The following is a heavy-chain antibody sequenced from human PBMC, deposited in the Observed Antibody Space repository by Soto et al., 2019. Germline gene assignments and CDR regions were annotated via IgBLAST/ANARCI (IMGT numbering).Heavy chain of an antibody. D-gene: IGHD6-6*01. CDR1: GYTFTSYG. Sequence: ASVKVSCKASGYTFTSYGISWVRQAPGQGLEWMGWISAYNGNTNYAQKLQGRVTMTTDTSTSTAYMELRSLRSDDTAVYYCARVTAGRQYSSSFFDYWGQGTLVTVSS. CDR3: ARVTAGRQYSSSFFDY. J-gene: IGHJ4*02. CDR2: ISAYNGNT. V-gene: IGHV1-18*01.